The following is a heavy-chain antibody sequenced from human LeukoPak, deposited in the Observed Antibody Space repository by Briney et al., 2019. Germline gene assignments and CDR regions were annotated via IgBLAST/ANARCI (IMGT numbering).Heavy chain of an antibody. Sequence: PGGSLRLSCAASGFMFSNNWMSWARQAPGKGLVWVSRIHSDGSGATYADSVKGRFTISRDNAKNTLYLQMNSLRADDTAVYYCARDQGYSSSYWGQGTLVTVSS. D-gene: IGHD6-19*01. CDR3: ARDQGYSSSY. V-gene: IGHV3-74*01. CDR1: GFMFSNNW. CDR2: IHSDGSGA. J-gene: IGHJ4*02.